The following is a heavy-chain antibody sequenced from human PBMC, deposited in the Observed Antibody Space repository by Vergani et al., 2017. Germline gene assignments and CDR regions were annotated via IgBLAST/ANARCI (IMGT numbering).Heavy chain of an antibody. CDR1: GGSFSGYY. J-gene: IGHJ6*02. CDR2: INHSGST. D-gene: IGHD2-2*01. CDR3: VRVRIVVLPAAHYGMDV. Sequence: QVQLQQWGAGLLKPSETLSLTCAVYGGSFSGYYWSWIRQPPGKGLEWIGEINHSGSTNYNPSLKSRVTISVDTTKNQFSLKLSSVTAADTAVYYCVRVRIVVLPAAHYGMDVWGQGTTVTVSS. V-gene: IGHV4-34*01.